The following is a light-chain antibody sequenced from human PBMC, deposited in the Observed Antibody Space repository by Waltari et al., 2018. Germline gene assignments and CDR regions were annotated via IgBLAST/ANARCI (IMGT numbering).Light chain of an antibody. CDR2: YDD. CDR3: GAWDDRLNAWV. CDR1: SSTIGSNS. V-gene: IGLV1-36*01. Sequence: QSVLTQPPSVSEAPRQRVTISCSGRSSTIGSNSVNCYQQLPGKTPKVLIYYDDLLPSGVSDRFSGSKSGTSASLAISGLQAEDEADYYCGAWDDRLNAWVFGGGTKLTVL. J-gene: IGLJ3*02.